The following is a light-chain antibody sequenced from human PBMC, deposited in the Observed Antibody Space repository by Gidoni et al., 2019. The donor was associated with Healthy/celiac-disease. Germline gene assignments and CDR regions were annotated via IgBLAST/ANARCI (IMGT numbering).Light chain of an antibody. Sequence: QSALTQPASVSGSPGQSITISCTGTSILMIYEGSKRPSGVSNRFSGSKSGNTASLTISGLQAEDEADYYCCSYAGSSTVFGGGTKLTVL. V-gene: IGLV2-23*01. CDR2: EGS. CDR1: S. J-gene: IGLJ3*02. CDR3: CSYAGSSTV.